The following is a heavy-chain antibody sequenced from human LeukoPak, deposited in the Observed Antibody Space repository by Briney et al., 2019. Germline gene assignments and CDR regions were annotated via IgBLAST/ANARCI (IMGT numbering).Heavy chain of an antibody. CDR2: INPNSGGT. CDR1: GYTFTGYY. Sequence: ASVKVSCEASGYTFTGYYMHWVRQAPGQGLEWMGWINPNSGGTNYAQKFQGRVTMTRDTSISTAYMELSRLRSDDTAVYYCARDMSPIVGGYSYVDVWGKGTTVTVSS. V-gene: IGHV1-2*02. CDR3: ARDMSPIVGGYSYVDV. D-gene: IGHD1-26*01. J-gene: IGHJ6*03.